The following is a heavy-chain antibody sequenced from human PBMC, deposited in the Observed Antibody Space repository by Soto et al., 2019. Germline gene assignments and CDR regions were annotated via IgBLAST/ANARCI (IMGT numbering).Heavy chain of an antibody. Sequence: ASVKVSCKASGYTFTGYYMHWVRQAPGQGLEWMGWINPNSGGTNYAQKFQGRVTMTRDTSISTAYMELSRLRSDDTAVYYCASYNYYDSSGTGLDAFGIWGQGTMVTVSS. CDR1: GYTFTGYY. V-gene: IGHV1-2*02. J-gene: IGHJ3*02. CDR3: ASYNYYDSSGTGLDAFGI. D-gene: IGHD3-22*01. CDR2: INPNSGGT.